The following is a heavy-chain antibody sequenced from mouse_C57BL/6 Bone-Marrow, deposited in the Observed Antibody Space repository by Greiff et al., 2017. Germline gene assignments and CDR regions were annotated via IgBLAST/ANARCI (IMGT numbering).Heavy chain of an antibody. CDR3: ARYWDGGDY. V-gene: IGHV1-61*01. D-gene: IGHD4-1*01. Sequence: QVQLQQPGAELVRPGSSVKLSCKASGYTFTSYWMDWVKQRPGQGLEWIGNIYPSDSETHYNQKFKDKATLTVYKSSSTAYMQLSSLTSEDSAVYYCARYWDGGDYWGQGTTLTVSS. CDR2: IYPSDSET. CDR1: GYTFTSYW. J-gene: IGHJ2*01.